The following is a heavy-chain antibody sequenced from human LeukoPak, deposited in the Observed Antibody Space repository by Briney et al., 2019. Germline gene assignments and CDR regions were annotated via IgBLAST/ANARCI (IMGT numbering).Heavy chain of an antibody. V-gene: IGHV3-72*01. CDR2: SRDKSNSYTT. J-gene: IGHJ4*02. CDR3: TTDAGGYDYHFDY. D-gene: IGHD5-12*01. CDR1: GFTFSVHY. Sequence: GRTLRLSCAASGFTFSVHYIAWVREAPGKGLEWVGRSRDKSNSYTTAYAASVRGRFTISRDDSKTSLYLKINNLKPEDTAVYYCTTDAGGYDYHFDYWGQGALVTVSS.